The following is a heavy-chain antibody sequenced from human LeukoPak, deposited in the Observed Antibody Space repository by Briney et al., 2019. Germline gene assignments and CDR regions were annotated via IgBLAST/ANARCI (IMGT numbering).Heavy chain of an antibody. J-gene: IGHJ5*02. V-gene: IGHV4-4*02. CDR3: ARAQEGCSRARCYLEP. Sequence: SGTLSLTCAISGASISSTNWWIWVRQPPGKGLEWIGEMHHSGRTNYNPSLKSRITISVDKSKNQVFLRLNSVAAADTALYYCARAQEGCSRARCYLEPWGQGTLVTVSS. CDR1: GASISSTNW. CDR2: MHHSGRT. D-gene: IGHD2-2*01.